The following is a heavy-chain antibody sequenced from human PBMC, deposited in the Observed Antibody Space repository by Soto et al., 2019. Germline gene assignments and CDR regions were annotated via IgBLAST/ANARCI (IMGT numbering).Heavy chain of an antibody. J-gene: IGHJ3*02. CDR2: IVVGSGDT. V-gene: IGHV1-58*01. CDR3: AADPPQYGFDI. CDR1: GFTFTSSA. Sequence: QMQLVQSGPEVKKPGTSVKVSCKASGFTFTSSAVQWVRQARGQRLEWIGWIVVGSGDTNYAQKFHERVTITRDMSTSTAYMELSSLRSEDTAVDYGAADPPQYGFDIWGQGTMVTVSS.